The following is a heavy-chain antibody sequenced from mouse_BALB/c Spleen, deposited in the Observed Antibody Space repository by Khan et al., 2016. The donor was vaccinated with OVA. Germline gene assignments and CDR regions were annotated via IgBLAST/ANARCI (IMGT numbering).Heavy chain of an antibody. CDR1: GYAFTDYL. V-gene: IGHV1-54*01. Sequence: QVQLQQSGAELVRPGTSVKVSCKASGYAFTDYLIEWVKQRPGQGLEGIGVINPGSGNTNYNEKFKGKATLTADKSSSTAYMQLSSLTSDDSAVYFCARGGYGTLAYWGQGTPVTVS. CDR2: INPGSGNT. CDR3: ARGGYGTLAY. D-gene: IGHD2-1*01. J-gene: IGHJ3*01.